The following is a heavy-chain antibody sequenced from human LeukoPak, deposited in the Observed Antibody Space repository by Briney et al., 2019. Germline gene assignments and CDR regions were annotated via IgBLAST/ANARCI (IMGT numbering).Heavy chain of an antibody. CDR3: ARDPYSGGYWDYYYYYMDL. CDR2: ISYDGSNK. CDR1: GFTFSSYG. V-gene: IGHV3-30*03. Sequence: GGSLRLSCAASGFTFSSYGMHWVRQAPGKGLEWVAVISYDGSNKYYADSVKGRFTISRDNSKNTLYLQMNSLRAEDTAVYYCARDPYSGGYWDYYYYYMDLWGQGTTVTISS. D-gene: IGHD1-26*01. J-gene: IGHJ6*03.